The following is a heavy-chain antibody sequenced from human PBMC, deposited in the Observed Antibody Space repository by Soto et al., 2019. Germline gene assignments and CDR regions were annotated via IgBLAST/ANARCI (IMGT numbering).Heavy chain of an antibody. CDR1: GYTFTSYG. CDR2: ISAYNGNT. J-gene: IGHJ4*02. D-gene: IGHD3-10*01. Sequence: GASVKVSCKASGYTFTSYGISWGRQATGQGLEWMGWISAYNGNTNYAQKLQGRVTMTTDTSTSTAYMELRSLRSDDTAVYYCARVLMVRGVISSYFDYWGQGTLVTVSS. CDR3: ARVLMVRGVISSYFDY. V-gene: IGHV1-18*01.